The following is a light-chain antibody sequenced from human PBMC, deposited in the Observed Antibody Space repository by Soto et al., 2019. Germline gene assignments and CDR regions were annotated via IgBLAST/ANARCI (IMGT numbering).Light chain of an antibody. V-gene: IGKV3-20*01. CDR1: QSVSSY. CDR2: GAS. CDR3: QQFSSYPLT. J-gene: IGKJ4*01. Sequence: EIVLTQSPGTLSLSPGERATLSCRASQSVSSYLAWYQQKPGQAPRLLIYGASNRATGIPDRFSGSGSGTDFTLTISRLEPEDFAVYYCQQFSSYPLTFGGGTKVDIK.